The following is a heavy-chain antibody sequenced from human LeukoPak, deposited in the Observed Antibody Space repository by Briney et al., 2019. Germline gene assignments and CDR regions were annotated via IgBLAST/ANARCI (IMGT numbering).Heavy chain of an antibody. V-gene: IGHV3-21*01. CDR1: GFTFSSYS. D-gene: IGHD1-14*01. J-gene: IGHJ6*03. CDR2: ISSSSSYI. Sequence: PGGSLRLSCAASGFTFSSYSMNWVRQAPGKGLEWVSSISSSSSYIYYADSVKGRFTISRDNAKNSLYLQMNSLRAEDTAVYYCARDRGNQRGYYYYYMDVWGTGTTVTVSS. CDR3: ARDRGNQRGYYYYYMDV.